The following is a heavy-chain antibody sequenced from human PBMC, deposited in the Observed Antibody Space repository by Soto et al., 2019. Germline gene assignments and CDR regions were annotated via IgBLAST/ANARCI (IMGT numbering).Heavy chain of an antibody. CDR2: IHYTGST. J-gene: IGHJ6*02. CDR3: ARGCWTWSVYYFNGMDV. V-gene: IGHV4-30-4*02. Sequence: SETLSLTCSVSAGSISRGQYYSSCFRQSPGGGLEYIWYIHYTGSTDYNPSLKIRVTISMDMSNNQFSLELRSVTAADTAVYYCARGCWTWSVYYFNGMDVWCHGTTVTDSS. CDR1: AGSISRGQYY. D-gene: IGHD3-3*01.